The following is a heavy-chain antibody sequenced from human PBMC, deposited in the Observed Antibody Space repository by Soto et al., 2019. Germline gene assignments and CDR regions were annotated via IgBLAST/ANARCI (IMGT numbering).Heavy chain of an antibody. V-gene: IGHV5-51*01. CDR1: GYSFTSYW. CDR2: IYPGDSYT. D-gene: IGHD5-18*01. J-gene: IGHJ3*02. CDR3: ARRRGYSDEFGAFDI. Sequence: PGESLKISCKGSGYSFTSYWIGWVRQIPGKGVEGMGIIYPGDSYTRYSPSFQGQVTSAADKSTSTAYLQWSSLKATDTAMYYCARRRGYSDEFGAFDIWGQGTMVTVSS.